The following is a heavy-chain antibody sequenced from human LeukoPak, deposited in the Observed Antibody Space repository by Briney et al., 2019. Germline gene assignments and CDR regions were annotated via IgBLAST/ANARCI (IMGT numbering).Heavy chain of an antibody. V-gene: IGHV1-69*05. CDR2: IIPIFGTS. CDR1: GGTLSSYV. D-gene: IGHD2-2*01. Sequence: SVKVSCKASGGTLSSYVICWVRQAPGQGGEWMGVIIPIFGTSNYAQKFQGRVTITTDESTSTAYMELSSLRSEDTAVYYCARESPSLSRFRRSNWFDPWGQGPLVTVSS. J-gene: IGHJ5*02. CDR3: ARESPSLSRFRRSNWFDP.